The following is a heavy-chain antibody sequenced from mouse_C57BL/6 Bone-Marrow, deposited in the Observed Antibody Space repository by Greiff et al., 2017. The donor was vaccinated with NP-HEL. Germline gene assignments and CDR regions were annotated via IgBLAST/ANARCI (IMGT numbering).Heavy chain of an antibody. J-gene: IGHJ3*01. D-gene: IGHD2-4*01. V-gene: IGHV5-2*01. CDR3: ARHEGDYPFAY. CDR2: INSDGGST. CDR1: EYEFPSHD. Sequence: VHVKQSGGGLVQPGESLKLSCESNEYEFPSHDMSWVRKTPEKRLELVAAINSDGGSTYYPDTMERRFIISRDNTKKTLYLQMSSLRSEDTALYYCARHEGDYPFAYWGQGTLVTVSA.